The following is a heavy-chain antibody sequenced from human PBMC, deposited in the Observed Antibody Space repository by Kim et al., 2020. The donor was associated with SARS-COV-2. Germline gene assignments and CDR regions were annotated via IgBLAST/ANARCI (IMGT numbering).Heavy chain of an antibody. J-gene: IGHJ4*02. V-gene: IGHV1-24*01. Sequence: ASVKVSCQVSGYTLSELSIHWVRQAPGKGLEWMGGFDPEDGEDGETIYAQKFQGRVTMTEDTSTDTAYMELSSLRSEDTAVYYCAADLQGYHYNSHWGQG. CDR1: GYTLSELS. CDR2: FDPEDGEDGET. CDR3: AADLQGYHYNSH. D-gene: IGHD3-22*01.